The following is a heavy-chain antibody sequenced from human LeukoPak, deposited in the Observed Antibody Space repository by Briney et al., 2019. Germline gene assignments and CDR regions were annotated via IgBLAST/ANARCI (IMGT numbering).Heavy chain of an antibody. CDR2: ISAYNGHT. V-gene: IGHV1-18*01. CDR1: GYTFNSYG. J-gene: IGHJ6*03. Sequence: ASVKVSCKASGYTFNSYGISWVRQAPGQGLEWMGWISAYNGHTNYAQKFQGRVTMTTDTSTSTAYMDLRSLRSDDTAVYYCARETTSYYYYYMDVWGKGTTVTVSS. D-gene: IGHD4-11*01. CDR3: ARETTSYYYYYMDV.